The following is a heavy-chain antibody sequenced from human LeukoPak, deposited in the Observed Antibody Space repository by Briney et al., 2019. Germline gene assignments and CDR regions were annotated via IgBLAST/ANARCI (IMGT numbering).Heavy chain of an antibody. D-gene: IGHD4-17*01. CDR1: GFTFSSYG. CDR3: ARGPTGYNWFDP. V-gene: IGHV3-33*01. J-gene: IGHJ5*02. Sequence: GGSLRLSCAASGFTFSSYGMHWVRQAPGKGLEWVAVIWYDGSNKYYADSVKGRFTISRDNSKNTLYLQMNSLRAEDTAVYYCARGPTGYNWFDPWGQEPWSPSPQ. CDR2: IWYDGSNK.